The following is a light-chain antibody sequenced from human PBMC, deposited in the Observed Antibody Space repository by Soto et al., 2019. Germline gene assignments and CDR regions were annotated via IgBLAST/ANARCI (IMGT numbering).Light chain of an antibody. CDR3: LQDYNYPLT. CDR1: QTISSW. V-gene: IGKV1-5*03. Sequence: DIQLTQSPFFLSASVGDRVTITCRASQTISSWLAWYQQKPGKAPKLLIYKASHLESGVPSRFSGSGSGTEFALTISSLQPDDFATYYCLQDYNYPLTFGGGTKVDIK. CDR2: KAS. J-gene: IGKJ4*01.